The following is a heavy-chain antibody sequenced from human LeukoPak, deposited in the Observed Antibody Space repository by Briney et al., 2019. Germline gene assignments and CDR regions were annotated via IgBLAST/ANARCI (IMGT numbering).Heavy chain of an antibody. Sequence: GGSLRLSCAASGFTFSSYWMSWVRQAPGKGLEWVANIKQDGSEKYYVDSVKGRFTISRDNAKNSLYLQMNSLRAEDTAVYYCARDADYDILTGYYGAQGPFDYWGQGTLVTVS. CDR1: GFTFSSYW. V-gene: IGHV3-7*01. J-gene: IGHJ4*02. D-gene: IGHD3-9*01. CDR2: IKQDGSEK. CDR3: ARDADYDILTGYYGAQGPFDY.